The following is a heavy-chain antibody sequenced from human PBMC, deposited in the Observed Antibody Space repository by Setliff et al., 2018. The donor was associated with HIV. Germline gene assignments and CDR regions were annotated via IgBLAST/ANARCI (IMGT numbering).Heavy chain of an antibody. D-gene: IGHD3-10*01. CDR2: INPKSGGT. J-gene: IGHJ1*01. Sequence: ASVKVSCKASGYNFIGYNIHWVRQAPGQGLEWMGWINPKSGGTKYAQNFHGRVTMTRDTSVSTAYMEVHSLTSDDTAVYYCARIGIREATVDDAWDYHHWGQGTLVTVSS. CDR1: GYNFIGYN. CDR3: ARIGIREATVDDAWDYHH. V-gene: IGHV1-2*02.